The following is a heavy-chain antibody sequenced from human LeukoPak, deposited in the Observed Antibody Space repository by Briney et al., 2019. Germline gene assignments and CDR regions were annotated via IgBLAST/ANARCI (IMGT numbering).Heavy chain of an antibody. Sequence: AGGSLRLSCAASGFTFNSYWMHWVRQDPGKGLVWISRINTDGSTTSYADSVKGRFTISRDNAKNTLYLQMNSLRADDTSVYYCVRDRNGAVAGVWFDPWGQGTLVTVSS. CDR1: GFTFNSYW. D-gene: IGHD6-19*01. CDR2: INTDGSTT. CDR3: VRDRNGAVAGVWFDP. V-gene: IGHV3-74*01. J-gene: IGHJ5*02.